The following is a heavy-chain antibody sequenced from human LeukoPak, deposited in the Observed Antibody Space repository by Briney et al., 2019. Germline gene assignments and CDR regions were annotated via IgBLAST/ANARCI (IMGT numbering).Heavy chain of an antibody. CDR3: ARARRSGDYTEFNDDY. D-gene: IGHD2-21*02. CDR2: INHSGST. J-gene: IGHJ4*02. Sequence: KPSETLSLTCAVYGGSFSGYYWSWIRQPPGKGPEWIGEINHSGSTNYNPSLKSRVTISVDTSKNQFSLKLSSVTAADTAVYYCARARRSGDYTEFNDDYWGQGTLVTVSS. V-gene: IGHV4-34*01. CDR1: GGSFSGYY.